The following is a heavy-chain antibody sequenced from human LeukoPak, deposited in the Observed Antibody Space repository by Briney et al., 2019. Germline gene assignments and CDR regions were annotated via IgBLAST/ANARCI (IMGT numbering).Heavy chain of an antibody. CDR3: ATSNDAKIAPFDH. CDR1: GVSMSAYQ. J-gene: IGHJ4*02. Sequence: SETLSLTCTVSGVSMSAYQWSWVRQSPEKGLEWIGCINTKGGTSYNPSLKSRVTTSVDTSKSQFSLRLTSVTAADTAVYYCATSNDAKIAPFDHWGQGAPVTVSS. V-gene: IGHV4-4*09. CDR2: INTKGGT. D-gene: IGHD2-21*01.